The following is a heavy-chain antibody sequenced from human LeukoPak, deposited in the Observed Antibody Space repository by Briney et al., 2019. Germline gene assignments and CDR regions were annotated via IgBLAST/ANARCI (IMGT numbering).Heavy chain of an antibody. CDR3: ATLYGDYGS. V-gene: IGHV4-34*01. D-gene: IGHD4-17*01. Sequence: SETLSLTCAVYGGSFSGYYWSWIRQPPGKGLEWIGEINHSGSTNYNPSLKSRVTISVDTSKNQFSLKLSSVTAADTAVYSCATLYGDYGSWGQGTLVTVSS. CDR1: GGSFSGYY. CDR2: INHSGST. J-gene: IGHJ5*02.